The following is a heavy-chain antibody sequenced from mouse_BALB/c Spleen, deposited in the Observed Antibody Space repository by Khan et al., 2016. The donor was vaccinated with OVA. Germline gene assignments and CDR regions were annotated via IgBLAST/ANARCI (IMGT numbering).Heavy chain of an antibody. D-gene: IGHD4-1*01. V-gene: IGHV5-6*01. Sequence: EVELVESGGDLVKPGGSLKLSCAASGFTFSSYSMSWVRQTPDKRLEWVASISSGGDYTYYPDSVKGRFTISRDNAKNTLYLQMSDRKSEETAMYYCADHVTGSFAYWGQGTLVTVSA. CDR2: ISSGGDYT. CDR3: ADHVTGSFAY. J-gene: IGHJ3*01. CDR1: GFTFSSYS.